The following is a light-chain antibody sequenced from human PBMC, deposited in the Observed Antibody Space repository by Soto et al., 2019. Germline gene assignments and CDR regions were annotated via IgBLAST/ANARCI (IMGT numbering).Light chain of an antibody. CDR2: GAS. CDR1: QSVTSTN. V-gene: IGKV3-20*01. J-gene: IGKJ1*01. CDR3: QQYGSSPGT. Sequence: EVVLTQYQDTLALSPGERATLSCRASQSVTSTNFAWYQQKPGQAPRLLIYGASSRATGIPDRFSGSGSGTDFTLTISRLEPEDFAVYYCQQYGSSPGTFGQGTKVDIK.